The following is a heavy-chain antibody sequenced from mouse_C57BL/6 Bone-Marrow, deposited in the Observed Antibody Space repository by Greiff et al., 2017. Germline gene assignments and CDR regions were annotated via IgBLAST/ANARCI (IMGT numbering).Heavy chain of an antibody. CDR3: ARGYDYDYAMDY. Sequence: EVQLQQSGPELVKPGASVKISCKASGYSFTDYNMNWVKQSNGKSLEWIGVINPNYGTTSYNQKFKGKAALTVDQSSSTAYMQLNSLTSEYSAVFYWARGYDYDYAMDYWGQGTSVPASS. CDR2: INPNYGTT. J-gene: IGHJ4*01. D-gene: IGHD2-4*01. V-gene: IGHV1-39*01. CDR1: GYSFTDYN.